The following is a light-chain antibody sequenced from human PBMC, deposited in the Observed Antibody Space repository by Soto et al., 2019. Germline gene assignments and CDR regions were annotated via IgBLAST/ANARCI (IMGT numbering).Light chain of an antibody. J-gene: IGKJ1*01. CDR2: KAS. V-gene: IGKV1-5*03. CDR3: QQSHSSRWT. CDR1: QTISSW. Sequence: SPSTXSAPLPKRVPINCRASQTISSWLSWYQKKPRKDXKXXXYKASTLKSGVPTRFSSSGSGTDFNLTIGGLQSEDCERYYCQQSHSSRWTFGDGTKVDI.